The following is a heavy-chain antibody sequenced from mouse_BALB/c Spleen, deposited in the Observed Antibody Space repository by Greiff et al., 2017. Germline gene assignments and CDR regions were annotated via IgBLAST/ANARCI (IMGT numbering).Heavy chain of an antibody. J-gene: IGHJ4*01. CDR1: GFTFSSFG. V-gene: IGHV5-17*02. CDR3: ASWSYYAMDY. CDR2: ISSGSSTI. Sequence: EVQLQQSGGGLVQPGGSRKLSCAASGFTFSSFGMHWVRQAPEKGLEWVAYISSGSSTIYYADTVKGRFTISRDNPKNTLFLQMTSLRSEDTAMYYCASWSYYAMDYWGQGTSVTVSS.